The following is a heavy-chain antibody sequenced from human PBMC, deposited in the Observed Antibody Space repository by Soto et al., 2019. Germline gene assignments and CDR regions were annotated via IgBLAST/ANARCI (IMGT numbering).Heavy chain of an antibody. Sequence: QVQLVQSGAEVKKPGSSVKVSCKASGGTFSSYAISWVRQAPGQGLEWMGGIIPIFGTANYAQKFQGRVTITADESTSTAYMEQSSLRSEDTAVYYCARAYCGGDCWDYYSGMDVWGQGTTVTVSS. J-gene: IGHJ6*02. D-gene: IGHD2-21*02. CDR1: GGTFSSYA. V-gene: IGHV1-69*01. CDR3: ARAYCGGDCWDYYSGMDV. CDR2: IIPIFGTA.